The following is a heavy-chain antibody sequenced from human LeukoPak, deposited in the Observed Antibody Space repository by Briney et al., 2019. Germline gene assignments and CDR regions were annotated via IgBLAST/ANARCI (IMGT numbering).Heavy chain of an antibody. CDR3: ARDYYDSRVEAFDI. V-gene: IGHV4-59*11. Sequence: SETLSLTCTVSGDSIGSHYWSWIRQPPGKGLEWIGYIFYVGSTNYNPSLKSRVTISVDTSKNQFSLKLNSVTAADTAVYYCARDYYDSRVEAFDIWGQGTMVTVSS. CDR1: GDSIGSHY. J-gene: IGHJ3*02. D-gene: IGHD3-22*01. CDR2: IFYVGST.